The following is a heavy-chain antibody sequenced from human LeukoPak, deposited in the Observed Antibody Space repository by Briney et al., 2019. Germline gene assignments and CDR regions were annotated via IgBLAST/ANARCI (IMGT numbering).Heavy chain of an antibody. Sequence: PGGSLRLSCAASGFTFSSYSMNWVRQAPGKGLEWVSSISSSSSYIYYADSVKGRFTISRDNAKNSLYLQMNSLRAEDTAVYYCARMNHVSSGWGAPFDYWVQGTLVTVSS. CDR1: GFTFSSYS. CDR3: ARMNHVSSGWGAPFDY. D-gene: IGHD1-14*01. V-gene: IGHV3-21*01. CDR2: ISSSSSYI. J-gene: IGHJ4*02.